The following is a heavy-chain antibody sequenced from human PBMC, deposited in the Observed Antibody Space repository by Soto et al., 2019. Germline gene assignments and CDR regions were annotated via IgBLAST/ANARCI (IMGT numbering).Heavy chain of an antibody. D-gene: IGHD1-26*01. CDR2: ISGSGGST. CDR3: ARRGSGSYYDY. Sequence: EVQLLESGGGLVQSGGSLRLSCAASGFTFCSYAMRWVRQAPVKGLEWVSAISGSGGSTYYADSVKGRFTISRDNSKNTLYLQMNSLRAEDTAVYYCARRGSGSYYDYWGQGTLVTVSS. J-gene: IGHJ4*02. V-gene: IGHV3-23*01. CDR1: GFTFCSYA.